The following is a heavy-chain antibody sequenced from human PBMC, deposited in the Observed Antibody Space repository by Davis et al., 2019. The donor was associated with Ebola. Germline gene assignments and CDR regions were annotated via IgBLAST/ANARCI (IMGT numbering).Heavy chain of an antibody. V-gene: IGHV3-48*04. D-gene: IGHD1-26*01. Sequence: GGSLRLSCAASGFTFSSYTMSWVRQAPGKGLEWVSAISSSGSTIYYADSVKGRFTIPRDNAKNSLYLQMNSLRAEDTAVYYCAKDAGATKGGYYYYYGMDVWGQGTTVTVSS. CDR1: GFTFSSYT. CDR3: AKDAGATKGGYYYYYGMDV. CDR2: ISSSGSTI. J-gene: IGHJ6*02.